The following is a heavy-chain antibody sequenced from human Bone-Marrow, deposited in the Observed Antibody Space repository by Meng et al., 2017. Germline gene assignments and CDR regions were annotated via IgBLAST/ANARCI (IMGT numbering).Heavy chain of an antibody. J-gene: IGHJ4*02. CDR2: IWYDGSNK. CDR1: GFTFSSYG. Sequence: GGSLRLSCAASGFTFSSYGMHWVRQAPGKGLEWVALIWYDGSNKYYADSVKGRFTISRDNSKNTLYLQMNSLRAEDTAVYYCARVTYSYGSGSGGLFDYWGQGTLVTVSS. CDR3: ARVTYSYGSGSGGLFDY. V-gene: IGHV3-33*01. D-gene: IGHD3-10*01.